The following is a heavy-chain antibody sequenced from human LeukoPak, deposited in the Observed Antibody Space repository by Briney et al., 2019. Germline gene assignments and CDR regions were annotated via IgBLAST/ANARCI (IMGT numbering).Heavy chain of an antibody. V-gene: IGHV4-39*01. CDR3: ARLGVRLRFLEWLPIDY. J-gene: IGHJ4*02. Sequence: SETLSLTCTVSGGSISSSSYYWGWIRQPPGKGLEWIGSIYYSGSTYYNPSLKSRVTISVDASKNQFSLKLSSVTAADTAVYYWARLGVRLRFLEWLPIDYWGQGTLVTVSS. CDR2: IYYSGST. CDR1: GGSISSSSYY. D-gene: IGHD3-3*01.